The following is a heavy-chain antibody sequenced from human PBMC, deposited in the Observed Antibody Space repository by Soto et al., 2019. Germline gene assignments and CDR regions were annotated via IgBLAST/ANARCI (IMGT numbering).Heavy chain of an antibody. V-gene: IGHV3-33*01. CDR3: ARTVAAEYYYYYGMDV. J-gene: IGHJ6*02. D-gene: IGHD6-13*01. CDR1: GFTFSSYG. Sequence: QVQLVESGGGVVQPGRSLRLSCAASGFTFSSYGMHWVRQAPGKGLEWVAVICYDGSNKYYADSVKGRFTISRDNSKNTLDLQMNSLRAEDTAVYYCARTVAAEYYYYYGMDVWGQGTTVTVSS. CDR2: ICYDGSNK.